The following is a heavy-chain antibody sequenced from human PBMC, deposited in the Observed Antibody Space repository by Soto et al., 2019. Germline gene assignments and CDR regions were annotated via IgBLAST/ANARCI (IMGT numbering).Heavy chain of an antibody. J-gene: IGHJ3*01. Sequence: XVTLSLTCAVSGGCISSNNWWSCVRQPPGKGLEWIGEIYHSGSTNYNPSLKSRVTLSVDKSKNEFSLKLGSVTAADTAMYYCARAGDYPLTGAFDVWGQGTMVTVSS. D-gene: IGHD4-17*01. CDR3: ARAGDYPLTGAFDV. CDR2: IYHSGST. CDR1: GGCISSNNW. V-gene: IGHV4-4*02.